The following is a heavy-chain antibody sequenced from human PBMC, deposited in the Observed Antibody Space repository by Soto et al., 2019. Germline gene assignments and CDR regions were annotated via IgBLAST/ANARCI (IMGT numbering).Heavy chain of an antibody. Sequence: ASVKVSCKASGGTFSSYAISWVRQAPGQGLEWMGGIIPIFGTANYAQKFQGRVTITADESTSTAYMELSSLRSEDTAVYYCARADCGGDCYPYDATGMDVWGQGTTVTVSS. J-gene: IGHJ6*02. CDR3: ARADCGGDCYPYDATGMDV. CDR2: IIPIFGTA. D-gene: IGHD2-21*02. V-gene: IGHV1-69*13. CDR1: GGTFSSYA.